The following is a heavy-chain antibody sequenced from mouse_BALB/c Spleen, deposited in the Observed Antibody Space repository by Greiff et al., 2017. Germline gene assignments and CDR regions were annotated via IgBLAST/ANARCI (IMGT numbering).Heavy chain of an antibody. CDR1: GYTFTSYW. D-gene: IGHD2-4*01. J-gene: IGHJ4*01. Sequence: QVQLQQPGAELVRPGASVKLSCKASGYTFTSYWINWVKQRPGQGLEWIGNIYPSDSYTNYNQKFKDKATLTVDKSSSTAYMQLSSPTSEDSAVYYCTRDDHDVGYYAMDYWGQGTSVTVSS. CDR2: IYPSDSYT. V-gene: IGHV1-69*02. CDR3: TRDDHDVGYYAMDY.